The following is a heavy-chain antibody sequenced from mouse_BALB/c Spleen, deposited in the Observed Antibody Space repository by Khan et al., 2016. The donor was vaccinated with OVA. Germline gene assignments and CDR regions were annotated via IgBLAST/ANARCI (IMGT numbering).Heavy chain of an antibody. CDR3: ARYYGNYGWYFDV. Sequence: QVQLKESGPGLVAPSQSLSITCTVSGFSLTSYGVHWVRQPPGKGLEWLGGIWTGGSTNYTLALMSTLSICTDNSKSQVFLKSNSLQTDDTAMYYCARYYGNYGWYFDVWGAGTTVTVSS. J-gene: IGHJ1*01. CDR1: GFSLTSYG. V-gene: IGHV2-9*02. CDR2: IWTGGST. D-gene: IGHD2-1*01.